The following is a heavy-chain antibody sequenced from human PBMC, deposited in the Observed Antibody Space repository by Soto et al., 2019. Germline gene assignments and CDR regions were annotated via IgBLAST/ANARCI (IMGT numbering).Heavy chain of an antibody. CDR3: ARDRGKATFYYHGMDV. J-gene: IGHJ6*02. CDR1: GDSISSSYW. V-gene: IGHV4-4*02. CDR2: IYHIGIT. Sequence: QVQLQESGPGLVKPSGTLTLTCAVSGDSISSSYWWSWVRQSPGRGLEWIGEIYHIGITNYNPSLKSRVSISVDKSKNQFSLKLTYVTGADTAVYYCARDRGKATFYYHGMDVWGRGTTVTVSS.